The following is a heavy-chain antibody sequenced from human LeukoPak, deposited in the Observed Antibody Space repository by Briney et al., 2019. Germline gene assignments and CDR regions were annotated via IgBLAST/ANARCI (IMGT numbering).Heavy chain of an antibody. CDR2: IHYSGST. D-gene: IGHD1-14*01. V-gene: IGHV4-59*01. Sequence: KPSETLSLTCTVSGGSISNYYWGWIRQPPGKGLEWIGNIHYSGSTNYNPSLKSRVSISVDTSKNQFSLKLTSVTAADTAVYYCARDSRYYYGMDVWGQGTTVTVS. CDR3: ARDSRYYYGMDV. J-gene: IGHJ6*02. CDR1: GGSISNYY.